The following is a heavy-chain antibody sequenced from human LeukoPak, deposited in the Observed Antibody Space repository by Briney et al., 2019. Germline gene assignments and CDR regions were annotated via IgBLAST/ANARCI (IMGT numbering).Heavy chain of an antibody. CDR3: ARAYYYDRSGYYLDY. Sequence: PSETLSLTCAVSGDSLSSSNWWSWVRQPPGKGLEWIGEIYHRGSTNNNPSLKSRVTASLDKSKNQFSPSLSSVTAADTAVYYCARAYYYDRSGYYLDYWGQGTLVTVSS. J-gene: IGHJ4*02. V-gene: IGHV4-4*02. CDR2: IYHRGST. D-gene: IGHD3-22*01. CDR1: GDSLSSSNW.